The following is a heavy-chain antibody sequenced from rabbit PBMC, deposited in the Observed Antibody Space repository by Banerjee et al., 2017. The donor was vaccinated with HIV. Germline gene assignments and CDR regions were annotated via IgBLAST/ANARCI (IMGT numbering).Heavy chain of an antibody. Sequence: QSLEESGGDLVKPGASLTLTCTASGFSFSNSYCMCWVRQAPGKGLEWIACIYTGSSGTTYYASWAKGRFTISKTSSTTVTLQMTSLTAADTATYFCARVAGYAGYGYATPFNLWGPGTLVTVS. CDR3: ARVAGYAGYGYATPFNL. J-gene: IGHJ4*01. CDR1: GFSFSNSYC. CDR2: IYTGSSGTT. D-gene: IGHD6-1*01. V-gene: IGHV1S40*01.